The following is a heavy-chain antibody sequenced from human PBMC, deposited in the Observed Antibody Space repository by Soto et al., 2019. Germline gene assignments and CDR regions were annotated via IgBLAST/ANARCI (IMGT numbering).Heavy chain of an antibody. CDR1: GGSISSGGYY. Sequence: PSETLSLTCTVSGGSISSGGYYWSWIRQHPGKGLEWIGYIYYSGSTYYNPSLKSRVTISVDTSKNQFSLKLSSVTAADTAVYYCARTGYCSGGSCDNFDYWGQGTLVTVSS. D-gene: IGHD2-15*01. V-gene: IGHV4-31*03. CDR3: ARTGYCSGGSCDNFDY. CDR2: IYYSGST. J-gene: IGHJ4*02.